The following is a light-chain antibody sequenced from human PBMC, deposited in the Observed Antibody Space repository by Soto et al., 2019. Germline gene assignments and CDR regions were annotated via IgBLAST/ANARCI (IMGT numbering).Light chain of an antibody. V-gene: IGKV3-20*01. CDR3: QQYGNSPT. Sequence: IVLPQTPGTLSLSPGERATLSCRASQSVSSSYLAWYQQKPGQAPRLLIYGASSRATGIPDRFSGSGSGTDFTLTISRLEPEDFAEYYCQQYGNSPTFGQGTKVDIK. CDR1: QSVSSSY. CDR2: GAS. J-gene: IGKJ1*01.